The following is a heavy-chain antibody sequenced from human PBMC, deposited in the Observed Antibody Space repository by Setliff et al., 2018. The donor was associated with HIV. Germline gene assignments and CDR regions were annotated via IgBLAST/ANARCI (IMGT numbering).Heavy chain of an antibody. D-gene: IGHD2-2*01. J-gene: IGHJ6*03. CDR1: GYTFTNYW. CDR3: ARHLGLPDATDYMDV. CDR2: IYPGDSDI. V-gene: IGHV5-51*01. Sequence: GESLKISCQASGYTFTNYWIGWVRQMPGEGLEWMGIIYPGDSDITYSPSFEGQVTISADKSISTAYLQWSSLKASDNAMYYCARHLGLPDATDYMDVWGKGTTVTVSS.